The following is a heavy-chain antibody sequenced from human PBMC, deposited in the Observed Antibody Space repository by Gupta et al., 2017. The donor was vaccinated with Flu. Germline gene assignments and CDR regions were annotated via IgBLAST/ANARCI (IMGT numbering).Heavy chain of an antibody. Sequence: EVQLVESGGASVRPGGSLRLSCEASGIDFTTYEMNWVRQAPEKGLEVISYITSGGSSIAYADSVKGRFTISRDNAKNLLYLQMNSLRVEDTAVYFCAGRAYYSGTGHSLRWGKGTLVTVSS. V-gene: IGHV3-48*03. CDR2: ITSGGSSI. CDR3: AGRAYYSGTGHSLR. J-gene: IGHJ4*02. CDR1: GIDFTTYE. D-gene: IGHD3-16*01.